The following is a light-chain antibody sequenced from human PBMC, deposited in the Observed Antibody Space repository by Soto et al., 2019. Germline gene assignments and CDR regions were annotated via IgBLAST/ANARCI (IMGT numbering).Light chain of an antibody. J-gene: IGLJ1*01. CDR2: RDN. CDR1: ISNIATNY. CDR3: AAWDDTVRSYV. V-gene: IGLV1-47*01. Sequence: QSVLTQPPSVSGTPGQRVTISCSGGISNIATNYVHWFQQLPGTAPKVLSNRDNQRPSGVLDRFSGSKSGTSASLAISGLRSEDEAEYYCAAWDDTVRSYVFGTGTKLTVL.